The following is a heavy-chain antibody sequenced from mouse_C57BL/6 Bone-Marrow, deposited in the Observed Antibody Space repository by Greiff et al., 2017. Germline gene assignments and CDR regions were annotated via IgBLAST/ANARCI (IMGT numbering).Heavy chain of an antibody. CDR3: ARSRAWFAY. J-gene: IGHJ3*01. CDR1: GYTFTSYG. Sequence: QVQLQQSGAELARPGASVKLSCKASGYTFTSYGISWVKQRPGQGLEWIGDIYPGSGNTYYNEKFKGKATLTADKSSSTAYMELRSLTSEDSAVYFCARSRAWFAYWGQGTLVTVSA. V-gene: IGHV1-81*01. CDR2: IYPGSGNT.